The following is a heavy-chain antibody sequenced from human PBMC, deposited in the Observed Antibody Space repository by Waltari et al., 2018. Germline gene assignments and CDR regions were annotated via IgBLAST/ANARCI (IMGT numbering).Heavy chain of an antibody. D-gene: IGHD3-10*01. Sequence: QVQLQESGPGLVKPSETLSLTCTVSGGSISSYYWSWIRQPPGKGLEWIGYIYYSGSTNYNPSLKSRVTISVDTSKNQFSLKLNSVTAADTAVYYCARGRSNYFDYWGQGTLVTVSS. V-gene: IGHV4-59*01. CDR3: ARGRSNYFDY. CDR1: GGSISSYY. J-gene: IGHJ4*02. CDR2: IYYSGST.